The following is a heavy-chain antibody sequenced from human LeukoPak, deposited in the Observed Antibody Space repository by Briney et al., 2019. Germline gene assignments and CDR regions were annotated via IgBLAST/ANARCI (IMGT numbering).Heavy chain of an antibody. CDR1: GGTFSSYA. D-gene: IGHD6-19*01. J-gene: IGHJ5*02. Sequence: GASVKVSCKASGGTFSSYAISWVRQAPGQGLEWMGGIIPIFGTANYAQKFQGRVTITADESTSTAYMELSSLRPEDTAVYYCAKTVAVPAWFDPWGQGTLVTVSS. V-gene: IGHV1-69*13. CDR3: AKTVAVPAWFDP. CDR2: IIPIFGTA.